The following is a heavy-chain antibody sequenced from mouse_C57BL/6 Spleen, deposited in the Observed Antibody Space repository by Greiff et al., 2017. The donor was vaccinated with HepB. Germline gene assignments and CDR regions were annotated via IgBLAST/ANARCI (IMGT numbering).Heavy chain of an antibody. CDR1: GFSLSTSGMG. Sequence: QVQLKESGPGILQSSQTLSLTCSFSGFSLSTSGMGVSWIRQPSGKGLEWLAHIYWDDDKRYNPSLKSRLTISKDTSRNQGFLKITSVDTADTATYYCARRGAYYDHDGFAYWGQGTLVTVSA. J-gene: IGHJ3*01. CDR3: ARRGAYYDHDGFAY. CDR2: IYWDDDK. V-gene: IGHV8-12*01. D-gene: IGHD2-4*01.